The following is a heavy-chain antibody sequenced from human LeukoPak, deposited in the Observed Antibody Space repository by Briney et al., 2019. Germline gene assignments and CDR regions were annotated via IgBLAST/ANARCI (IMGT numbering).Heavy chain of an antibody. V-gene: IGHV1-2*06. J-gene: IGHJ4*02. D-gene: IGHD3-22*01. CDR1: GYTFTSYY. CDR3: AREFDYYNSSGPGRDY. Sequence: ASVTVSCKASGYTFTSYYMHWVRQAPGQGLEWMGRINPNSGGTNYAQKFQGRVTMTRNTSISTAYMELSRLRSDDTAVYYCAREFDYYNSSGPGRDYWGQGTLVTVSS. CDR2: INPNSGGT.